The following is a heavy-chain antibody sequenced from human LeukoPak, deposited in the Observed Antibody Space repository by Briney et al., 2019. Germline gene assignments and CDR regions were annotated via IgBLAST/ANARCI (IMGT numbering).Heavy chain of an antibody. CDR2: IYPSDSDA. CDR1: GYRFTSYW. Sequence: HGESLKISCKASGYRFTSYWIGWVRQIPGKGLEWVGIIYPSDSDARYSPSFQGQVTISADKSINTAYLQWSSLKASDTAMYYCARRNYDILTGYYNDYFDYWGQGTLVTVSS. J-gene: IGHJ4*02. V-gene: IGHV5-51*01. CDR3: ARRNYDILTGYYNDYFDY. D-gene: IGHD3-9*01.